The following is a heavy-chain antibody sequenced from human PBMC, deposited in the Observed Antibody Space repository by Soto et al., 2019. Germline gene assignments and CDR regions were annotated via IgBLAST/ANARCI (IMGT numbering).Heavy chain of an antibody. J-gene: IGHJ4*02. CDR3: AREIVVGSFDY. D-gene: IGHD3-22*01. V-gene: IGHV3-30-3*01. Sequence: QVQLVESGGGVVQPGRSLRLSCAASGFTFSSYAMHWVRQAPGKGLEWVAVISYDGSNKYYADSVKGRFTISRDNSKNTLYLQMNSLRAEDTAVYYCAREIVVGSFDYWGQGTLVTVSS. CDR1: GFTFSSYA. CDR2: ISYDGSNK.